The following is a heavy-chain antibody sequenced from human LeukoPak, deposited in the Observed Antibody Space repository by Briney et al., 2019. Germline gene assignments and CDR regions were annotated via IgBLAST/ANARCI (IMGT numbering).Heavy chain of an antibody. CDR1: GFTFSSYA. CDR3: AKFPDYYDSSGYYEGEYYFDY. CDR2: ISGSGGST. D-gene: IGHD3-22*01. J-gene: IGHJ4*02. V-gene: IGHV3-23*01. Sequence: PGGSLRLSCAASGFTFSSYAMSWVRQAPGKGLEWVSAISGSGGSTYYADSVKGRFTISRDNSKNTLYLQMNSLRAEDTAVYYCAKFPDYYDSSGYYEGEYYFDYWGQGTLVTVSS.